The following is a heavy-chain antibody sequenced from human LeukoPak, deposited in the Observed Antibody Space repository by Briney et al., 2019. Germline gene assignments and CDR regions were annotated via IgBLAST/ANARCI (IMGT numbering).Heavy chain of an antibody. J-gene: IGHJ4*02. CDR2: IYSGGST. CDR3: ATNGGGDSGYGNFDY. Sequence: GGFLRLSCAASGFTVSSNYMSWVRQAPGKGLEWVSVIYSGGSTYYADSVKGRFTISRDNAKNSLYLQMNSLRAEDTALYYCATNGGGDSGYGNFDYWGQGTLVTVSS. D-gene: IGHD5-12*01. V-gene: IGHV3-53*05. CDR1: GFTVSSNY.